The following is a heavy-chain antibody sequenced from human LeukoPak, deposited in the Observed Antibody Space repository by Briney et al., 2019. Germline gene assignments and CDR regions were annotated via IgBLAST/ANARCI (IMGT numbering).Heavy chain of an antibody. D-gene: IGHD3-10*01. CDR1: GFTFSSYG. J-gene: IGHJ4*02. CDR3: AKGQPSGALDY. CDR2: IWYGGSNK. V-gene: IGHV3-30*02. Sequence: GGSLRLSCAASGFTFSSYGTHWVRQAPGKGLEWVAVIWYGGSNKYYADSVKGRFTNSRDNSKNTLYLQMNSLRAEDTAVYYCAKGQPSGALDYWGQGTLVTVSS.